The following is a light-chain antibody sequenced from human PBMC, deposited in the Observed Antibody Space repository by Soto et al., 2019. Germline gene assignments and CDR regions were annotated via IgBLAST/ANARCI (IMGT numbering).Light chain of an antibody. V-gene: IGKV3-11*01. CDR1: QSVNNF. CDR2: DVS. Sequence: EIVLTQSPATLSLSPGERATLSCRASQSVNNFVAWFQQKPGQAPRLLIYDVSNRATGIPDRFSGRGSGADFTLTISSLEPEDFALYFCQQRTTFGGGTRVEIK. CDR3: QQRTT. J-gene: IGKJ4*01.